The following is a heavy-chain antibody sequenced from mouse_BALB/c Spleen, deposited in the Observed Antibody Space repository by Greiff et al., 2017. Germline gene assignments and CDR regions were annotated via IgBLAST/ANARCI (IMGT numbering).Heavy chain of an antibody. Sequence: EVQLVESGGGLVQPGGSRKLSCAASGFTFSSFGMHWVRQAPEKGLEWVAYISSGSSTIYYADTVKGRFTISRDNPKNTLFLQMTSLRSEDTAMYYCARVNSYYYAMDYWGQGTSVTVSS. V-gene: IGHV5-17*02. CDR2: ISSGSSTI. CDR1: GFTFSSFG. CDR3: ARVNSYYYAMDY. J-gene: IGHJ4*01.